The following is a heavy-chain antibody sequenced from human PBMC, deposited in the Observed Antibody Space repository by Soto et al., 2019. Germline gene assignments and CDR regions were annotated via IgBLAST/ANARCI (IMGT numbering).Heavy chain of an antibody. CDR3: AIATHGSSYYDY. CDR2: INPSGGST. Sequence: ASVKVSCKASGYTFTSYYMHWVRQAPGQGLEWMGIINPSGGSTSYAQKFQGRVTMTRDTSTSTVYLQWSSLRASDTAMFYCAIATHGSSYYDYLGQGTLVTVSS. CDR1: GYTFTSYY. V-gene: IGHV1-46*03. D-gene: IGHD3-22*01. J-gene: IGHJ4*02.